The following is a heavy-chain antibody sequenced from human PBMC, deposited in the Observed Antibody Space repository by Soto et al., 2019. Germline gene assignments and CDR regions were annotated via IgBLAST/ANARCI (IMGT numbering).Heavy chain of an antibody. CDR2: ISSSSSYI. J-gene: IGHJ4*02. Sequence: EVQLVESGGGLVKPGGFLRLSCAASGFTFSSYSMNWVRQAPGKGLEWVSSISSSSSYIYYADSVKGRFTISRDNAKNSLYLQMNSLRAEDTAVYYCATGGGDYGDYFDYWGQGTLVTVSS. D-gene: IGHD4-17*01. V-gene: IGHV3-21*01. CDR3: ATGGGDYGDYFDY. CDR1: GFTFSSYS.